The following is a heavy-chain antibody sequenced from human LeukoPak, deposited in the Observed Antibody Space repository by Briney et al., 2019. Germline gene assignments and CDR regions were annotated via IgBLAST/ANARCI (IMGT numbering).Heavy chain of an antibody. V-gene: IGHV1-2*02. D-gene: IGHD6-19*01. CDR1: GYTFTGYY. Sequence: ASVKVSCKASGYTFTGYYMHWVRQAPGQGLEGMGWMNPNSGGTNYAQKFQGRITMTTDTSTSTACMELRSLRSDDTAVYYCARDLKMGYSSGRYSWGTGSSNDYWGQGTLVTVSS. J-gene: IGHJ4*02. CDR2: MNPNSGGT. CDR3: ARDLKMGYSSGRYSWGTGSSNDY.